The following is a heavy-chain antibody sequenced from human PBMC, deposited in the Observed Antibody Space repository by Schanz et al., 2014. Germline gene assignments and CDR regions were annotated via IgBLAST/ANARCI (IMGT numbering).Heavy chain of an antibody. J-gene: IGHJ3*02. CDR2: ISRDGTTS. D-gene: IGHD7-27*01. V-gene: IGHV3-11*01. CDR3: ARENLNWEAFDI. Sequence: QVQLVESGGGLVKPGGSLRLSCAASGFIFNDYYMNWIRQAPGKGLEWLSYISRDGTTSYYADSVKGRFTISRDNAKNSLYLEMTSLRGEDTAVYYCARENLNWEAFDIWGQGTAVTVSS. CDR1: GFIFNDYY.